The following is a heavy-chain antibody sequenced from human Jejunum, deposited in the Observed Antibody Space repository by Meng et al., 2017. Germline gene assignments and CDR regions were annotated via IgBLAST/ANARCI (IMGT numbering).Heavy chain of an antibody. CDR3: TRVLSGRSGEKDV. V-gene: IGHV3-74*01. CDR2: IIGDGSST. CDR1: GFTLSNYW. Sequence: GESLKISCAASGFTLSNYWMHWVRQAPGKGLVWVSRIIGDGSSTSSADSVKGRFTISRDNAKNTLYLQMNSLRTEDTAVYYCTRVLSGRSGEKDVWGQGTTVTVSS. D-gene: IGHD3-10*01. J-gene: IGHJ6*02.